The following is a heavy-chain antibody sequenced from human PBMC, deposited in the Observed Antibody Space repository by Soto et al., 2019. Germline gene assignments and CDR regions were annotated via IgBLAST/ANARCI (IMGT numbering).Heavy chain of an antibody. V-gene: IGHV4-59*08. J-gene: IGHJ6*03. CDR3: ARHFYDFWSGYCAGLLEKRRSPFAT. D-gene: IGHD3-3*01. CDR2: IYYSGST. CDR1: GGPIISYY. Sequence: PSETLSLTCTITGGPIISYYWSWIRQPPWKGLEWIGYIYYSGSTNYNPSLKSRVTISVDTSKNQFSLKLSSVTAADTAVYYCARHFYDFWSGYCAGLLEKRRSPFATWGNDTTVTV.